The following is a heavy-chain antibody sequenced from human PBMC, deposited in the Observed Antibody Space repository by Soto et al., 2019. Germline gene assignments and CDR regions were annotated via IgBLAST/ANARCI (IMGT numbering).Heavy chain of an antibody. Sequence: PGESLKISCKGSGYSFTSYWIGWVRQMPGKGLEWMGIIYPGDSDTRYSPSFQGQVTISADKSISTAYLQWSSLKASDTAVYYCARLGYCSGGSCYFPRSQNYYYYGMDVWGQGTTVTVSS. V-gene: IGHV5-51*01. J-gene: IGHJ6*02. CDR1: GYSFTSYW. CDR2: IYPGDSDT. D-gene: IGHD2-15*01. CDR3: ARLGYCSGGSCYFPRSQNYYYYGMDV.